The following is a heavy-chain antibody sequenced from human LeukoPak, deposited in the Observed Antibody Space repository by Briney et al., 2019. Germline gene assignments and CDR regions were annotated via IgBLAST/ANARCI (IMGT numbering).Heavy chain of an antibody. J-gene: IGHJ6*02. CDR3: AKRSLVYYGMDV. CDR1: GITFSSYP. D-gene: IGHD2-8*02. CDR2: ISGSGGST. Sequence: GGSLRPSCAASGITFSSYPMTWVRQAPGKGPEWVSTISGSGGSTYYADSVKGRFTVSRDNAKNTLYLQMNSLRAEDTAVYYCAKRSLVYYGMDVWGQGTTVTVSS. V-gene: IGHV3-23*01.